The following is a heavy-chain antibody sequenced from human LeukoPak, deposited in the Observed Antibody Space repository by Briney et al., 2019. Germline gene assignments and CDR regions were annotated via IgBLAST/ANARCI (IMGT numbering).Heavy chain of an antibody. CDR1: GYTFTSYD. J-gene: IGHJ4*02. CDR3: ASGEVYYYDSRGPKGPSFDY. CDR2: MNPNSGNT. V-gene: IGHV1-8*01. Sequence: ASVKVSCKASGYTFTSYDINWVRQATGQGLEWMGWMNPNSGNTGYAQKFQGRVTMTRNTSISTAYMELSSLRSEDPAVYYCASGEVYYYDSRGPKGPSFDYWGQGTLVPVSS. D-gene: IGHD3-22*01.